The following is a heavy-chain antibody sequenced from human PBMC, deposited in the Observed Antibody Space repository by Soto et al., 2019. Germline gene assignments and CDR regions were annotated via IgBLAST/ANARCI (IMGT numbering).Heavy chain of an antibody. CDR1: GGTFSSYA. CDR3: ARVGGTGGYTYGLDY. CDR2: IIPVFGTG. D-gene: IGHD5-18*01. Sequence: GASVKVSCKASGGTFSSYAISWVRQAPGQGLEWMGGIIPVFGTGIYAQKFQGRVTITADKSTNTAYMELSSLRSEDTAVYFCARVGGTGGYTYGLDYWGQGPLVTVYS. V-gene: IGHV1-69*06. J-gene: IGHJ4*02.